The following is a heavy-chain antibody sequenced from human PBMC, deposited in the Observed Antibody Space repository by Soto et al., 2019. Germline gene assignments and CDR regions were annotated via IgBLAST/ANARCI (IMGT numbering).Heavy chain of an antibody. V-gene: IGHV3-30-3*01. Sequence: GGSLRLSCAASGFTFSSYAMHWVRQAPGKGLEWVAVISYDGSSKYYADSVKGRFTISRDNSKNTLYLQMNSLRAEDTAVYYSAVGAKDLWGQGTTVTVSS. CDR1: GFTFSSYA. J-gene: IGHJ6*02. CDR2: ISYDGSSK. CDR3: AVGAKDL.